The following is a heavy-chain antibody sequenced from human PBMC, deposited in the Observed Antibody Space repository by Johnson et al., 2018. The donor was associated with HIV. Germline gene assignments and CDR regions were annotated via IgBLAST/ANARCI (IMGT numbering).Heavy chain of an antibody. V-gene: IGHV3-30*19. Sequence: QVQLVESGGGVVQPGRSLRLSCAASGFTFSSYGMHWVRQAPGKGLEWVAVISYDGSNKYYADSVKGRFTISRDNSKNTLYLQMNSLRAEDTAVYYCAKDERQLGGWSHAFDMWGQGTMVTVPS. D-gene: IGHD7-27*01. J-gene: IGHJ3*02. CDR1: GFTFSSYG. CDR3: AKDERQLGGWSHAFDM. CDR2: ISYDGSNK.